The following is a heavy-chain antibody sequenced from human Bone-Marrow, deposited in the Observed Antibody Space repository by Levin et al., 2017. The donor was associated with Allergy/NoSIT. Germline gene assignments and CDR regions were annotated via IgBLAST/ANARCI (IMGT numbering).Heavy chain of an antibody. CDR1: GGSISSYY. D-gene: IGHD3-10*01. J-gene: IGHJ5*02. V-gene: IGHV4-59*08. CDR2: IYYSGST. CDR3: ARTPTYYYGSGSYRWFDP. Sequence: RSSETLSLTCTVSGGSISSYYWSWIRQPPGKGLEWIGYIYYSGSTNYNPSLKSRVTISVDTSKNQFSLKLSSVTAADTAVYYCARTPTYYYGSGSYRWFDPWGQGTLVTVSS.